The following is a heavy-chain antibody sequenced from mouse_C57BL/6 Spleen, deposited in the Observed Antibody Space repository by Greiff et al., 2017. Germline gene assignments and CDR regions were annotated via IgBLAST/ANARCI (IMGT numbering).Heavy chain of an antibody. D-gene: IGHD2-5*01. CDR3: ASYSNLPLFAY. Sequence: VQLVESGAELAKPGASVKLSCKASGYTFTSYWMHWVKQRPGQGLEWIGYINPSSGYTKYNQKFKDKATLTADKSSSTAYMQLSSLTYEDSAVYYCASYSNLPLFAYWGQGTLVTVSA. V-gene: IGHV1-7*01. CDR2: INPSSGYT. CDR1: GYTFTSYW. J-gene: IGHJ3*01.